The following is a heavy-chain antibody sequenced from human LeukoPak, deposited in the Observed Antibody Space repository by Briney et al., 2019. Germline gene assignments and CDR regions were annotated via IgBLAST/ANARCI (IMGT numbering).Heavy chain of an antibody. Sequence: GGSLRLSCAASGFTFSSYSMNWVRQAPGKGLEWVAVISYDGGNKYYVDSVKGRFTISRDNSKNTLYLQMDSLRAEDTAVYYCAKDLESTVTYYYYGMDVWGQGTTVTVSS. J-gene: IGHJ6*02. CDR1: GFTFSSYS. V-gene: IGHV3-30*18. D-gene: IGHD4-17*01. CDR3: AKDLESTVTYYYYGMDV. CDR2: ISYDGGNK.